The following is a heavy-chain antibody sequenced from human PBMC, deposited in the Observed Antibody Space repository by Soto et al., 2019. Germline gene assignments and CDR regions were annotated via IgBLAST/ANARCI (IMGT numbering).Heavy chain of an antibody. D-gene: IGHD3-3*01. V-gene: IGHV3-30*18. CDR3: AKPDGYTIWYYYHGMDV. CDR1: GFTFSSYG. CDR2: ISYDGSNK. J-gene: IGHJ6*02. Sequence: GVRRLSCAASGFTFSSYGMHWVRQAPGKGLEWVAVISYDGSNKYYADSVKGRFTISRDNSKNTLYLQMNSLRAEDTAVYYCAKPDGYTIWYYYHGMDVWGQATKVTVSS.